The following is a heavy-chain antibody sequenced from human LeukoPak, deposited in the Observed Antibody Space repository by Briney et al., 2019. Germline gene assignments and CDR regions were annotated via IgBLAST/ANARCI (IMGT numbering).Heavy chain of an antibody. CDR3: ARALKYGAYDI. V-gene: IGHV1-46*01. CDR1: GYTLTSYY. J-gene: IGHJ3*02. D-gene: IGHD4-17*01. Sequence: ASVKVSRQACGYTLTSYYMHWVRQAPGQGLEWMGIINPSGGSTSYAQKFQGRVTMTRDTSTSTVYMELSSLRSEDTAVYYCARALKYGAYDIWGQGTMVTVSS. CDR2: INPSGGST.